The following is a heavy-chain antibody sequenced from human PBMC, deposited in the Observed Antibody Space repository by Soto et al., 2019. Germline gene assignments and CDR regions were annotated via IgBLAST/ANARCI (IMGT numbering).Heavy chain of an antibody. D-gene: IGHD3-10*01. J-gene: IGHJ4*02. Sequence: ASVKVSCKASGYTFTSYGISWVRQAPGQGLEWMGWISAYNGNTNYAQKLQGRVTMTTDTSTSTAYMELRSLRSDDTAVYYCARDPHYYGSGSYHNRWGQGTLVTVSS. CDR1: GYTFTSYG. V-gene: IGHV1-18*01. CDR3: ARDPHYYGSGSYHNR. CDR2: ISAYNGNT.